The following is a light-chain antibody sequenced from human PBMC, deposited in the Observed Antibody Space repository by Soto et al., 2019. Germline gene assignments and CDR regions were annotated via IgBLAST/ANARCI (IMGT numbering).Light chain of an antibody. CDR2: AAS. V-gene: IGKV1-39*01. Sequence: DIQMTQSPSSLSASVGDRVTITCRASQSISSYLNWYQQKPGKAPKLLIYAASILPSGIPSRFSGSGSGTDFTLSISSLQPEDFATYYCQQSYSTPDTFGQGTKLEIK. CDR1: QSISSY. CDR3: QQSYSTPDT. J-gene: IGKJ2*01.